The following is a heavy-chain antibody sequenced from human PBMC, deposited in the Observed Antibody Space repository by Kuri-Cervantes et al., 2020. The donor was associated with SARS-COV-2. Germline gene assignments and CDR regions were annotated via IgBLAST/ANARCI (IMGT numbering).Heavy chain of an antibody. Sequence: GESLKISCSASGFTFSSYAMHWVRQAPGKGLEYVSAISSNGGSTYYADSVKGRFTISRDNAKNSLYLQMNSLRAEDTAVYYCARAYEGATSWPDYYYYYGMDVWGQGTTVTVSS. CDR3: ARAYEGATSWPDYYYYYGMDV. D-gene: IGHD1-26*01. CDR1: GFTFSSYA. CDR2: ISSNGGST. J-gene: IGHJ6*02. V-gene: IGHV3-64*04.